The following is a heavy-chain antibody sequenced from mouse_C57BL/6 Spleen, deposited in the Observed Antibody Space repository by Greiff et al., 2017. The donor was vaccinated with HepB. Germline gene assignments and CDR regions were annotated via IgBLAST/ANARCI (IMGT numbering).Heavy chain of an antibody. D-gene: IGHD4-1*01. J-gene: IGHJ2*01. CDR1: GFTFSDYG. CDR3: ARAPGDY. Sequence: EVKLVESGGGLVKPGGSLKLSCAASGFTFSDYGMHWVRQAPEKGLEWVAYISSGSSTNYYADTVKGRFTISRDNAKNTLFLQMTSPRSEDTALYYCARAPGDYWGQGTTLTVSS. V-gene: IGHV5-17*01. CDR2: ISSGSSTN.